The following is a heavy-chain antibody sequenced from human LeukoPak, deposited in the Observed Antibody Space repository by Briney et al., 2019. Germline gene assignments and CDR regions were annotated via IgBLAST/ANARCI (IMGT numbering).Heavy chain of an antibody. CDR3: ARYYGSGSYDY. D-gene: IGHD3-10*01. CDR2: ISAYNGNT. CDR1: GYTFATYA. Sequence: GASVKVSCKASGYTFATYAISWVRQAPGQGPEWMGWISAYNGNTNYARNLQGRVTMTTDTSTSTAYMELTSLRSDDTAVYYCARYYGSGSYDYWGQGTPVTVSS. V-gene: IGHV1-18*01. J-gene: IGHJ4*02.